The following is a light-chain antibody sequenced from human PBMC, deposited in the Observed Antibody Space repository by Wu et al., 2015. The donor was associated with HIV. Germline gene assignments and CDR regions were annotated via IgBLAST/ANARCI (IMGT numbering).Light chain of an antibody. CDR1: QTISNL. CDR2: AAS. V-gene: IGKV1-39*01. J-gene: IGKJ1*01. CDR3: QQSFSNFWT. Sequence: DIQMTQSPPSLSASIGDRVTITCRASQTISNLLSWYQQKPGKAPRLLINAASNLHSGVPSRFSGRGSGAEFTLTIASLQPEDVATYYCQQSFSNFWTFGQGTKVEVK.